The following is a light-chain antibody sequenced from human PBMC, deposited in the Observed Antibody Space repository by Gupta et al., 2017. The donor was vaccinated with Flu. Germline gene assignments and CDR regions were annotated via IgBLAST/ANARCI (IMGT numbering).Light chain of an antibody. CDR3: QAWDDNGAVV. Sequence: QGNTTSGTCSGQSGGKKNVSWHQKKSGQSLILVDYQDDRRPAGLPGRFSGSNAGNTAILTIRVTQETEAADYFCQAWDDNGAVVFGGGTKLTVL. CDR1: SGGKKN. V-gene: IGLV3-1*01. CDR2: QDD. J-gene: IGLJ2*01.